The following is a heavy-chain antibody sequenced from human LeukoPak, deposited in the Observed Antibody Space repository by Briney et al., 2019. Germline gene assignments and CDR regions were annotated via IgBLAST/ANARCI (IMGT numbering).Heavy chain of an antibody. CDR3: SAGEGYYDSSDYYSAWAFNA. CDR1: GFTFSDYY. V-gene: IGHV3-11*04. Sequence: LSLTCAASGFTFSDYYMSWIRQAPGKGLEWVSYISNSGNTIYYADSVKGRFTISRDNAKNSLYLQMNSLRAEDTAVYYCSAGEGYYDSSDYYSAWAFNAWGQGTMVTVSS. J-gene: IGHJ3*01. D-gene: IGHD3-22*01. CDR2: ISNSGNTI.